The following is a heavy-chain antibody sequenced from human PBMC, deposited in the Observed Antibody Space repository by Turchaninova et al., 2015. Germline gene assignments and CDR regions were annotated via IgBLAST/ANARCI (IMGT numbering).Heavy chain of an antibody. J-gene: IGHJ4*02. Sequence: QVTLKDSGPALVKPTQTLTLTCTFSWFSLSTPLMRVRWIRQPPGRALEWLGCIYWNDDKYYSTSLKTRLTISKDTSKNQVVLTMTNMDPVDTATYYCARIDYGDDYWGQGTLVTVSS. CDR3: ARIDYGDDY. V-gene: IGHV2-70*04. CDR1: WFSLSTPLMR. CDR2: IYWNDDK. D-gene: IGHD4-17*01.